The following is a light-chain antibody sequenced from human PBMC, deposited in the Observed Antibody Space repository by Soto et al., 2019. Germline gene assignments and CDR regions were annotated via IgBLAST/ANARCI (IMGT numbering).Light chain of an antibody. J-gene: IGKJ1*01. CDR3: QQYTNWPPWT. CDR2: GAS. Sequence: EIVLTQSPGTLSLSPGERATLSCRASQSVSSNLAWYQQKPGQAPRLLISGASTRATGIPARFSGSGSGTEFTLTISSLQSEDFAIYYCQQYTNWPPWTFGQGTKVDIK. V-gene: IGKV3-15*01. CDR1: QSVSSN.